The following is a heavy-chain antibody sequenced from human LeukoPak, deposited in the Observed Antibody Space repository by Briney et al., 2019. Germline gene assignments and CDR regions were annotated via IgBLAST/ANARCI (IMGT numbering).Heavy chain of an antibody. J-gene: IGHJ6*02. V-gene: IGHV4-59*01. CDR2: IYYSGST. CDR3: ARVPPSPYYYYGMDV. CDR1: GGSIRSYY. Sequence: SETLSLTCTVSGGSIRSYYWSWIRQPPGKGLEWIGYIYYSGSTNYNPSLKSRVTISVDTSKNQFSLKLSSVTAADTAVYYCARVPPSPYYYYGMDVWGQGTTVTVSS.